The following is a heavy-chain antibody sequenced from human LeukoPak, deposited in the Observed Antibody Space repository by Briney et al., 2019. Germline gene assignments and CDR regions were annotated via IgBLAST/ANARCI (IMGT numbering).Heavy chain of an antibody. V-gene: IGHV4-39*07. CDR1: GGSISSDTYY. CDR3: ARAGGSGWIVY. Sequence: SETLSLTCTVSGGSISSDTYYWGWIRQRPGKGLEWIGSGSTYYNPSLKSRVTISVDTSKNLFSLKLTSVTAADTAVYYCARAGGSGWIVYWGQGTLVTVSS. D-gene: IGHD6-19*01. J-gene: IGHJ4*02. CDR2: GST.